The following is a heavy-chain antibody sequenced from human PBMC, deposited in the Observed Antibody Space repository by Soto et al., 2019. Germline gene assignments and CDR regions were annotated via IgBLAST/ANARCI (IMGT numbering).Heavy chain of an antibody. CDR1: GGSLSSYY. D-gene: IGHD7-27*01. V-gene: IGHV4-59*01. Sequence: QVQLQESGPGLVKPSETLSLTCVVSGGSLSSYYWSWIRQPPGKGLEWIGYIYYSGSTNYNPSLKSRVTSSVDTSKNQFSLKLSSVTAADTAVYYCAGTGGSTNDYWGRGTLVTVSS. CDR3: AGTGGSTNDY. CDR2: IYYSGST. J-gene: IGHJ4*02.